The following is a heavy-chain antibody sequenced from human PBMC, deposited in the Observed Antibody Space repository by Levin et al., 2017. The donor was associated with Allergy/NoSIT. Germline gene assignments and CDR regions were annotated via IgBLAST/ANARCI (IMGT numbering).Heavy chain of an antibody. CDR2: ISGSGGST. CDR3: AKTPAAVVTAMGFPGGPAFDY. J-gene: IGHJ4*02. D-gene: IGHD2-21*02. CDR1: GFTFSSYA. V-gene: IGHV3-23*01. Sequence: GESLKISCAASGFTFSSYAMSWVRQAPGKGLEWVSAISGSGGSTYYADSVKGRFTISRDNSKNTLYLQMNSLRAEDTAVYYCAKTPAAVVTAMGFPGGPAFDYWGQGTLVTVSS.